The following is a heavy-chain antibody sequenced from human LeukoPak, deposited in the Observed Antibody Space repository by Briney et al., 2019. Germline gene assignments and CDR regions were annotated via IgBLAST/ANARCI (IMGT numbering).Heavy chain of an antibody. Sequence: GESLKISCKGSEYSFTSYWIGWVRQMPGKGLEWMGIIYPGDSDTRYSPSFQGQVTISADKSISTAYLQWSSLKASDTAMYYCARQRLVPAAIDNYYYYYMDVWGKGTTVTISS. V-gene: IGHV5-51*01. CDR2: IYPGDSDT. D-gene: IGHD2-2*01. CDR3: ARQRLVPAAIDNYYYYYMDV. CDR1: EYSFTSYW. J-gene: IGHJ6*03.